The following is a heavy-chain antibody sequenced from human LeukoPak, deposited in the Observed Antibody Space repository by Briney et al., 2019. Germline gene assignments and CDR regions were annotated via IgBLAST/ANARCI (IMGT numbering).Heavy chain of an antibody. CDR3: AREEVSSDYDY. CDR1: GFTFSSYW. V-gene: IGHV3-74*01. CDR2: INSDGSST. J-gene: IGHJ4*02. Sequence: PGGSLRLFCAASGFTFSSYWMHWVRQAPGKGLVWVSRINSDGSSTSYADSVKGRFTISRDNAKNTLYLQMNSLRAEDTAVYYCAREEVSSDYDYWGQGTLVTVSS. D-gene: IGHD4-17*01.